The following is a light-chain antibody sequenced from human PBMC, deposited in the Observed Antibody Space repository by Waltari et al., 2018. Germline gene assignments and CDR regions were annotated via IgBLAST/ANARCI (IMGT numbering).Light chain of an antibody. CDR2: EVY. Sequence: QSALTQPASVSGSPGQSITISCTGTSSDVGRYDLVSWYQQHPGKAPKLMIYEVYKRPSGVSNLFSGAKSGNTASLTISGLQAEDEADYYCCSYAGSSTFTFGGGTKLTVL. J-gene: IGLJ2*01. CDR3: CSYAGSSTFT. CDR1: SSDVGRYDL. V-gene: IGLV2-23*02.